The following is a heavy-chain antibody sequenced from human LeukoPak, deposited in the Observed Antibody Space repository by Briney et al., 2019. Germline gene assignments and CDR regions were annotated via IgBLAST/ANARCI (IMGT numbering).Heavy chain of an antibody. Sequence: GGSLRLSCAASGFTFSTYGMHWVRQASGKGLEWVAGIWYDGSKKYYVDSVKGRFTISRDNSKNTLYLQMNSLRAEDTAVYYCARRFDNSGYYVDWWGQGTLVIVSS. D-gene: IGHD3-22*01. J-gene: IGHJ4*02. CDR1: GFTFSTYG. V-gene: IGHV3-33*01. CDR2: IWYDGSKK. CDR3: ARRFDNSGYYVDW.